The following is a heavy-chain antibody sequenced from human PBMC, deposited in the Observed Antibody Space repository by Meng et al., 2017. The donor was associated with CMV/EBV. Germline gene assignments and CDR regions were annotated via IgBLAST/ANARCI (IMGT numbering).Heavy chain of an antibody. CDR3: ARGPYIAAATGGRFDY. CDR1: VYTFTGYY. V-gene: IGHV1-2*02. Sequence: ASVKVSCKASVYTFTGYYMHWVRQAPGQGLEWMGWINPNSGGTNYAQKFQGRVTMTRDTSISTAYMELSRLRSDDTAVYYCARGPYIAAATGGRFDYWGQGTLVTVSS. CDR2: INPNSGGT. D-gene: IGHD6-13*01. J-gene: IGHJ4*02.